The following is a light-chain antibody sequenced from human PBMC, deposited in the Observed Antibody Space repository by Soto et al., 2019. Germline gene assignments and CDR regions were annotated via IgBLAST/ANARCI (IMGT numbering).Light chain of an antibody. J-gene: IGLJ1*01. V-gene: IGLV2-18*02. CDR2: EVS. CDR1: SSDVGSYNR. CDR3: SSYTSSSTYV. Sequence: QSALTQPPSVSGSPGQSVTISCTETSSDVGSYNRVSWYQQPPGTAPKLMIYEVSNRPSGVPDRFSGSKSGNTASLTISGLQAEDEADYYCSSYTSSSTYVFGTGTKVTV.